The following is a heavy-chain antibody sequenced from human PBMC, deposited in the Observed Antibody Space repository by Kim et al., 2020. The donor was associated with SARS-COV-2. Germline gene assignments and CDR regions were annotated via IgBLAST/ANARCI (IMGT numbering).Heavy chain of an antibody. V-gene: IGHV4-39*01. J-gene: IGHJ6*02. CDR3: ARHTRGYCSSTSCYWSVNYYYCGMDV. CDR1: GGSISSSSYY. CDR2: IYYSGST. Sequence: SETLSLTCTVSGGSISSSSYYWGWIRQPPGKGLEWIGSIYYSGSTYYNPSLKSRVTISVDTSKNQFSLKLSSVTAADTAVYYCARHTRGYCSSTSCYWSVNYYYCGMDVWGQGTTVTVSS. D-gene: IGHD2-2*01.